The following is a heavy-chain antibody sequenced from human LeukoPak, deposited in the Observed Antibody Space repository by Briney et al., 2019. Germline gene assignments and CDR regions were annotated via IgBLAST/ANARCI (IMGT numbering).Heavy chain of an antibody. D-gene: IGHD3-16*02. CDR1: GGSFSGYY. CDR2: IDHSGST. Sequence: PSETLSLTCAVYGGSFSGYYWSWIRQPPGKGREWIGEIDHSGSTNYNPSLKSRVTISVDTSKNQFSLKLSSVTAADTAVYYCARGPTYDYVWGSYRPPLDYWGQGTLVTVSS. CDR3: ARGPTYDYVWGSYRPPLDY. V-gene: IGHV4-34*01. J-gene: IGHJ4*02.